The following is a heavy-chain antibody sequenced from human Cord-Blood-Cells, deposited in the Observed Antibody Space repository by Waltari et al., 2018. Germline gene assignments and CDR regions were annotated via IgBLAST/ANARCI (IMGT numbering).Heavy chain of an antibody. Sequence: QVQLVESGGGVVQPGRSLRLSCAASGFTFSSYAMHWVRQAPGKGLEWVAVISYDGSNKYYADSVKGRFTISRDNSKNTLYLQMNSLGAEDTAVYYCASQLGMGAFDIWGQGTMVTVSS. CDR1: GFTFSSYA. CDR2: ISYDGSNK. D-gene: IGHD7-27*01. J-gene: IGHJ3*02. V-gene: IGHV3-30-3*01. CDR3: ASQLGMGAFDI.